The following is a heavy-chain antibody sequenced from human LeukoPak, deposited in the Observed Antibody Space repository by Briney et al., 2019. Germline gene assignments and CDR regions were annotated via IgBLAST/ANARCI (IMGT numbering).Heavy chain of an antibody. Sequence: SETLSLTCTVSGGSVPNFYWNWIRQSLGKRLEWIGYIYNSGSINYNPSLKSRVAISEDTSKSQFSLKLGSVTAADTAVYYCARATVAGAFDFWGQGTLVTVPS. J-gene: IGHJ4*02. D-gene: IGHD6-19*01. V-gene: IGHV4-59*02. CDR2: IYNSGSI. CDR1: GGSVPNFY. CDR3: ARATVAGAFDF.